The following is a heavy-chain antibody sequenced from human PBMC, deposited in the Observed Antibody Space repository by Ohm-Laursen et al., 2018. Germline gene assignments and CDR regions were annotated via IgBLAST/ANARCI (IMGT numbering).Heavy chain of an antibody. J-gene: IGHJ3*02. CDR3: ARDISPVIVGVAFDVFDI. CDR2: IKEDGSQK. Sequence: SLRLSCAASGFTFSSYEMNWVRQAPGKELEWVANIKEDGSQKNYVDSVKGRFTISRDNANNFLYLQMNSLRAEDTAVYYCARDISPVIVGVAFDVFDIWGQGTMVTVSS. CDR1: GFTFSSYE. D-gene: IGHD1-26*01. V-gene: IGHV3-7*01.